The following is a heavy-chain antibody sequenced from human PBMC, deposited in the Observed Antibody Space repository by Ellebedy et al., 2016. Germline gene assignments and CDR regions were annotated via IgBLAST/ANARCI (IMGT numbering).Heavy chain of an antibody. J-gene: IGHJ4*02. Sequence: GGSLRLSXVVSGLPFRDFFMTWVRQAPGGGLEWVSTISAAGATTFYADSVKGRFTISRDTSKNSVYLRMNNLRVEDTAVYYCRQGHYADLWGQGTLVTVSS. CDR3: RQGHYADL. CDR2: ISAAGATT. D-gene: IGHD4-17*01. V-gene: IGHV3-23*01. CDR1: GLPFRDFF.